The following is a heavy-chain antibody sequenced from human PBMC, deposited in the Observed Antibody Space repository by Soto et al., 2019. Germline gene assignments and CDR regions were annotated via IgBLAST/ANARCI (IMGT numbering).Heavy chain of an antibody. CDR1: GGTFTTSA. J-gene: IGHJ6*02. CDR3: ARDRPRENYGGNYYYEMDV. D-gene: IGHD4-17*01. V-gene: IGHV1-69*12. CDR2: IIPIFSTA. Sequence: QVQLVQSGAEVKKPGSSVKVSCKASGGTFTTSAISWVRQAPGQGLEWRGGIIPIFSTADYAQKFQGRVTITADESTTTAYMELSSLRSEDTAVYYCARDRPRENYGGNYYYEMDVWGQGTTVTVSS.